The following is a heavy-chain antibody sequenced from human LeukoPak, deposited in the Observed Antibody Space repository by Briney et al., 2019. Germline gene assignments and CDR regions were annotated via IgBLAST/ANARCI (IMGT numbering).Heavy chain of an antibody. D-gene: IGHD2-2*01. CDR3: ARQSAAAQYTNWFDP. V-gene: IGHV5-51*01. Sequence: KARESLKISCKGSGYSFASFWIGWVRQMPGKGLEWMGVIYPADSDTRYSPSFQGQVTISADKSTSTAYLQWSTLKASDTAIYYCARQSAAAQYTNWFDPWGQGTLVTVSS. J-gene: IGHJ5*02. CDR1: GYSFASFW. CDR2: IYPADSDT.